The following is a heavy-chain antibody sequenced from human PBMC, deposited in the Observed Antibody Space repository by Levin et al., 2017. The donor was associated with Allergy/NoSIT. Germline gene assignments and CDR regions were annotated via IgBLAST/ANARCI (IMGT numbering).Heavy chain of an antibody. CDR1: GFTFSTYG. CDR2: ITSNGNNI. CDR3: AKAAVAD. Sequence: AGGSLRLSCTASGFTFSTYGMHWVRQAPGKGLDWVALITSNGNNIYYADSVKGRFTISRDNYKNTLFLQMNSLRAEDTAVYYCAKAAVADWGQGTLVTVSS. J-gene: IGHJ4*02. V-gene: IGHV3-30*18.